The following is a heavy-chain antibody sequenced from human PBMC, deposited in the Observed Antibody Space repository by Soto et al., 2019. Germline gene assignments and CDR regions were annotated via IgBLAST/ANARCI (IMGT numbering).Heavy chain of an antibody. CDR2: IYYSGST. V-gene: IGHV4-61*08. J-gene: IGHJ6*02. CDR3: ASTRRIAARRSGLDV. Sequence: PSETPSLTCAVSGGSISSGGYSWSWIRQPPGKGLEWIGYIYYSGSTNYNPSLKSRVTISVDTSKNQFSLKLSSVTAADTAVYYCASTRRIAARRSGLDVWGQGTTVTGSS. CDR1: GGSISSGGYS. D-gene: IGHD6-6*01.